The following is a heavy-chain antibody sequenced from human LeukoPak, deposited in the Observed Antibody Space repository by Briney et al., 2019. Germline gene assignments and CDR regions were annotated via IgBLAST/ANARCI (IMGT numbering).Heavy chain of an antibody. CDR1: GFTFSRYS. D-gene: IGHD5-24*01. V-gene: IGHV3-48*01. CDR2: ISDSGNTI. CDR3: ARDQGGYNYGRGYFDY. J-gene: IGHJ4*02. Sequence: GGSLRLSCAASGFTFSRYSMNWVRQAPGKGLEWVSYISDSGNTIHYADSVKGRFTISRDNAKNSLSLQMNSLRVEDTSVFYCARDQGGYNYGRGYFDYWGRGTLVTVSS.